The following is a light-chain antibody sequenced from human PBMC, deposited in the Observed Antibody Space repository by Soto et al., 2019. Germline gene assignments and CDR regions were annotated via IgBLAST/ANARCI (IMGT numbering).Light chain of an antibody. V-gene: IGKV3-20*01. Sequence: VVLTQSPGTLSLSPGERATLSCRASQSVTSNYLACYQQKPGQAPRLLIYGASNRATGNPDRFSGSGSGTDFTLTISKLEPEDFALFYCQQYGNSPLTFGGGTKVDNK. CDR3: QQYGNSPLT. CDR2: GAS. J-gene: IGKJ4*01. CDR1: QSVTSNY.